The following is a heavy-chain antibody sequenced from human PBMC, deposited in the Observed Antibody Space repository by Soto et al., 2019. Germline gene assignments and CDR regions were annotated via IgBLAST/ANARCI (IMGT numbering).Heavy chain of an antibody. V-gene: IGHV4-30-4*01. Sequence: QVQLQESGPGLVKPSQTLSLTCTVSGGSISSGDYYWNWIRQPPGKGLEWIGYIYYSGNTYYNPSLRSRVTISLDTSKNHFSLKLSAVTAAYTAVYYCARDPCLASMEGSSPSCYDNYYGMDVWGHGTTVTVSS. CDR3: ARDPCLASMEGSSPSCYDNYYGMDV. CDR2: IYYSGNT. CDR1: GGSISSGDYY. J-gene: IGHJ6*02. D-gene: IGHD2-2*01.